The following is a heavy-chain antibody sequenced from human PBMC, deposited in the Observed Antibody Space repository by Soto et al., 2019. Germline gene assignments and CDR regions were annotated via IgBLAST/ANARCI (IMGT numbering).Heavy chain of an antibody. J-gene: IGHJ5*02. Sequence: EASVKVSCKASGYTFTGYYMHWGRQAPGQGLEWMGWINPNSGGTNYAQKFQGWVTMTRDTSISTAYMELSRLRSDDTAVYYCARDISSGYEGNWFDPWGQGTLVTVSS. D-gene: IGHD3-22*01. CDR2: INPNSGGT. CDR1: GYTFTGYY. V-gene: IGHV1-2*04. CDR3: ARDISSGYEGNWFDP.